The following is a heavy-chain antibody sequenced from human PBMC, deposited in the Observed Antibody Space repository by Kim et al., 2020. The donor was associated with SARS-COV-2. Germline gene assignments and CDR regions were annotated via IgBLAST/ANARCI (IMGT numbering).Heavy chain of an antibody. J-gene: IGHJ4*02. CDR3: AKEGAVAEFDY. Sequence: GGSLRLSCAASGFTFDDYAMHWVRQAPGKGLEWVSGISWNSGSIGYADSVKGRFTISRDNAKNSLYLQMNSLRAEDTALYYCAKEGAVAEFDYWGQGTLVTSPQ. CDR1: GFTFDDYA. V-gene: IGHV3-9*01. D-gene: IGHD6-19*01. CDR2: ISWNSGSI.